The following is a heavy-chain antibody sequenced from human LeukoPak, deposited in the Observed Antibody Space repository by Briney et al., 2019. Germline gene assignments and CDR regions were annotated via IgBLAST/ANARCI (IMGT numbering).Heavy chain of an antibody. CDR1: GVTFSSYE. V-gene: IGHV3-48*03. D-gene: IGHD3-22*01. Sequence: GGSLRLSCAASGVTFSSYEMNWGCQAPGKGLEWVSYISISGSTIYYADSVKGRFTISRDNANNSLYLQMNSLRAEDTAVYYCASESHDYYASKVGAFDIWGQGTMVTVSS. CDR3: ASESHDYYASKVGAFDI. J-gene: IGHJ3*02. CDR2: ISISGSTI.